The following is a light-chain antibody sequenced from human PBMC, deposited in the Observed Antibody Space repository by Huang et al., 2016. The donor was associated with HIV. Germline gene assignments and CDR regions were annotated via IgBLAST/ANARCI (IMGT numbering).Light chain of an antibody. J-gene: IGKJ1*01. Sequence: DIQMTQSPSSLSASVGDRFTFTCRASEDITNSLAWYHQKPGKAPELLMYGASSLQGGVPARFSGSGSGTHFTLTINDLQPGDVGVYYCQNYHRAPRTFGQGTKVEIK. V-gene: IGKV1-27*01. CDR1: EDITNS. CDR2: GAS. CDR3: QNYHRAPRT.